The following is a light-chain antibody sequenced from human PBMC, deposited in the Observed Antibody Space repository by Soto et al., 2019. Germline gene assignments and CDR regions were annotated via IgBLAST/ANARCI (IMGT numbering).Light chain of an antibody. CDR3: QERSNWPPRYT. CDR2: DAS. CDR1: QSVDTY. J-gene: IGKJ2*01. Sequence: EIWLTQSPATLSLSPGERVTLSCRASQSVDTYLAWYQQKTGQAPRLLIYDASNRATGIPARFSGSGSGTDFNLTISSLEPEDFALYYCQERSNWPPRYTFGQGTRLEIK. V-gene: IGKV3-11*01.